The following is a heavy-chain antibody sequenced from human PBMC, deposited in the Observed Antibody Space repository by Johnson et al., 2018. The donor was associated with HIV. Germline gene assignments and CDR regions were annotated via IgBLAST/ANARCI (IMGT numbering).Heavy chain of an antibody. CDR2: IKQDGSEK. J-gene: IGHJ3*02. CDR3: ARDEALGWELDPDAFDI. V-gene: IGHV3-7*01. CDR1: GFTFSSYW. Sequence: VQLVESGGGVVQPGRSLRLSCAASGFTFSSYWMSWVRQAPGKGLEWVANIKQDGSEKYYADSVKGRFTISRDNSKNTLYLQMNSLRAEDTAVYYCARDEALGWELDPDAFDIWGQGTMVTVSS. D-gene: IGHD1-26*01.